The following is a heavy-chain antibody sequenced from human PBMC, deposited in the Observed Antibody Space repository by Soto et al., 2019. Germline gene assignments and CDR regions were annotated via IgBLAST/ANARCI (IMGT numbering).Heavy chain of an antibody. CDR3: ARDSSDGSGSHGSPTYGMDV. J-gene: IGHJ6*02. V-gene: IGHV1-69*13. Sequence: ASVKVSCKASGGTFSSYAISWVRQAPGQGLEWMGGIIPIFGTANYAQKFQGRVTITADESTSTAYMELSSLRSEDTAVYYCARDSSDGSGSHGSPTYGMDVWGQGTTVTVSS. CDR1: GGTFSSYA. CDR2: IIPIFGTA. D-gene: IGHD3-10*01.